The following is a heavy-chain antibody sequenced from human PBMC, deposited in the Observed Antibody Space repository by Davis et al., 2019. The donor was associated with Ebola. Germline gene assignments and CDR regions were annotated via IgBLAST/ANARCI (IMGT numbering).Heavy chain of an antibody. D-gene: IGHD2/OR15-2a*01. CDR1: GYSFNTYW. V-gene: IGHV5-51*01. CDR2: IYAGDSDT. J-gene: IGHJ4*02. Sequence: GESLKISCKGSGYSFNTYWIAWVRQTPAKGLEWMGIIYAGDSDTRYSPSFEGQVTISVDRSTNTAYLQWSSLKASDIAMYYCARQESLYGSSDYWGQGTLVTVSS. CDR3: ARQESLYGSSDY.